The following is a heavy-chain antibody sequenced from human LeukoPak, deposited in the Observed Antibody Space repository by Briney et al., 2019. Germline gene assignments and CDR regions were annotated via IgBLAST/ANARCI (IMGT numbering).Heavy chain of an antibody. CDR2: TYYRSKWYN. J-gene: IGHJ4*02. V-gene: IGHV6-1*01. D-gene: IGHD1-7*01. CDR1: GDSVSSNSAA. Sequence: SQTLSLTCAISGDSVSSNSAAWNWIRQSPSRGLEWLGRTYYRSKWYNDYAVFVKSRITINPDTSKNQFSLQLNSVTPEDTAVYYCARATLITGTTSFDYWGQGTLVTVSS. CDR3: ARATLITGTTSFDY.